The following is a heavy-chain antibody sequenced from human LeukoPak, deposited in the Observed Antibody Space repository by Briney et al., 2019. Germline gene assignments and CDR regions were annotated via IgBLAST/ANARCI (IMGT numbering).Heavy chain of an antibody. V-gene: IGHV3-74*01. CDR1: GFTFTTSW. D-gene: IGHD6-13*01. CDR2: INKDGSSS. J-gene: IGHJ6*02. CDR3: AAATAAAGASNGMDV. Sequence: GGSLRLSCAASGFTFTTSWMHWVRQAPGKGLVWVSRINKDGSSSNYADSVKGRFTISRDNAKNTLYLQMNSLRIEDTAVYYCAAATAAAGASNGMDVWGQGTTVTVSS.